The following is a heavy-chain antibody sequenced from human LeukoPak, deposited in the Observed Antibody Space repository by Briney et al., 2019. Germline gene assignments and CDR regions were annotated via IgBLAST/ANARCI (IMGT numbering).Heavy chain of an antibody. CDR2: IWYDGSNK. V-gene: IGHV3-33*08. CDR1: GFAVGSNY. J-gene: IGHJ5*02. CDR3: ARDSVGIDH. Sequence: GGSLRLSCVASGFAVGSNYMSWVRQAPGKGLEWVAVIWYDGSNKYYADSVKGRFTISRDNSKNTLYLQMNSLRAEDTAVYYCARDSVGIDHWGQGTLVTVSS. D-gene: IGHD1-26*01.